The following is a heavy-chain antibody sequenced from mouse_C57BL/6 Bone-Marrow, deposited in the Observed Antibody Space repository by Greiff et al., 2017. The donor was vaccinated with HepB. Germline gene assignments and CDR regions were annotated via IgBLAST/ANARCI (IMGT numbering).Heavy chain of an antibody. V-gene: IGHV1-22*01. Sequence: VQLQQSGPELVKPGASVKMSCKASGYTFTDYNMHWVKQSHGKSLEWIGYINPNNGGTSYNQKFKGKATLTVNKSSSTAYMELRSLTSEDSAVYYCASGGGLRRRGYYAMDYWGQGTSVTVSS. CDR3: ASGGGLRRRGYYAMDY. J-gene: IGHJ4*01. CDR2: INPNNGGT. D-gene: IGHD2-4*01. CDR1: GYTFTDYN.